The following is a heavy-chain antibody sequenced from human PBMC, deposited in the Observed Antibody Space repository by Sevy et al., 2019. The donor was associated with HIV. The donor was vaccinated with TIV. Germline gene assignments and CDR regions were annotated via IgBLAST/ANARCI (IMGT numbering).Heavy chain of an antibody. V-gene: IGHV3-48*02. CDR1: GFSFSSSS. D-gene: IGHD1-26*01. Sequence: GGSLRLSCAASGFSFSSSSMNWLRQAPGKGLEWLAYITRDGKTKYYANFVKGRFTISRDNPRNSLFLQLNSLRDDDTAVYYCARDYSGSYYRFDLWGHGTLVTVSS. J-gene: IGHJ4*01. CDR3: ARDYSGSYYRFDL. CDR2: ITRDGKTK.